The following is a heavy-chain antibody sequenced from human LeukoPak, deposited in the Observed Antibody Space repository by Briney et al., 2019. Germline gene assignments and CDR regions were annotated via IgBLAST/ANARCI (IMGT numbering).Heavy chain of an antibody. D-gene: IGHD4-17*01. CDR3: AKLAVTTPVDY. J-gene: IGHJ4*02. V-gene: IGHV3-43D*03. Sequence: GGSLRLSCAASGFTFDDYAMHWVRQAPGKGLEWVSLISWDGGSTYYADSVKGRFTISRDNSKNTLYLQMNSLRAEDTAVYYCAKLAVTTPVDYWGQGTLVTVSS. CDR1: GFTFDDYA. CDR2: ISWDGGST.